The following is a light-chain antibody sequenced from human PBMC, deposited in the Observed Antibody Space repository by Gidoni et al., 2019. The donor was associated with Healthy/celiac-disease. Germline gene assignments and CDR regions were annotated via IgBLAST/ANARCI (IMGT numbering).Light chain of an antibody. CDR1: QSISSY. V-gene: IGKV1-39*01. CDR3: QQSYSTLRT. CDR2: AAS. J-gene: IGKJ1*01. Sequence: DIQMTQSPSSLSASVGDRVTITCRASQSISSYLNWYQQKPGKAPKLLSYAASSLQSGVPSRFRGSGSGTDFTLTISSLQPEDFATYYCQQSYSTLRTFGQGTKVEIK.